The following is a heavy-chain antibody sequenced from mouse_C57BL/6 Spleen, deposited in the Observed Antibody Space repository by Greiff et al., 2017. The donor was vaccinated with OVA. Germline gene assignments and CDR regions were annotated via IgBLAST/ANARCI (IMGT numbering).Heavy chain of an antibody. CDR2: IWGGGST. D-gene: IGHD2-4*01. V-gene: IGHV2-9*01. CDR3: AAIYYDYDGWFAY. Sequence: VQLQQSGPGLVAPSQSLSITCTVSGFSLTSYGVDWVRQPPGKGLEWLGVIWGGGSTNYNSALMSRLSISKDNSKSKVSLKMNSLQTDETAMYDCAAIYYDYDGWFAYWGQGTLVTVSA. J-gene: IGHJ3*01. CDR1: GFSLTSYG.